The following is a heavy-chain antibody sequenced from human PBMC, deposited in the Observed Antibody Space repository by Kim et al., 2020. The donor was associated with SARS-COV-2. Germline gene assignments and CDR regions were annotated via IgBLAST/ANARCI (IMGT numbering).Heavy chain of an antibody. CDR1: GFTFSRFA. CDR3: AKVVSGGYGWTDSFDN. J-gene: IGHJ4*03. V-gene: IGHV3-23*01. CDR2: IGGSGGTT. Sequence: GGSLRLSCATSGFTFSRFAMNWFRQAPGKGLEWVSAIGGSGGTTYYAESVKDRFTISRDNSKNTVFLQMRSLRVEDTAVYYCAKVVSGGYGWTDSFDNWGQGTLVTVS. D-gene: IGHD1-1*01.